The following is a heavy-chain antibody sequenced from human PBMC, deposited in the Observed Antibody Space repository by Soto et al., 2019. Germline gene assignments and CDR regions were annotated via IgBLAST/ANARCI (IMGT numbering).Heavy chain of an antibody. D-gene: IGHD1-1*01. J-gene: IGHJ6*02. Sequence: PGGSLRPSCAASGFTFSSYWMHWVRQAPGKGLVWVSRINSDGSSTSYADSVKGRFTISRDNAKNTLYLQMNSLRAEDTAVYYCAGGSERNYYYYGMDVWGQGTTVTVSS. CDR1: GFTFSSYW. CDR2: INSDGSST. V-gene: IGHV3-74*01. CDR3: AGGSERNYYYYGMDV.